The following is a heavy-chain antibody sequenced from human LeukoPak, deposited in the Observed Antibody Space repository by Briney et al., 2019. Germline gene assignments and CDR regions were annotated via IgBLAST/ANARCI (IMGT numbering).Heavy chain of an antibody. J-gene: IGHJ3*02. CDR2: IYYSGST. V-gene: IGHV4-59*08. CDR3: ARLLTEWELLEKVGDAFDI. D-gene: IGHD1-26*01. Sequence: PSETLSLTCSVSGGSISNYYWSWIRQLPGKGLEWIGYIYYSGSTNYNPSLKSRVTISVDTSKNQFSLKLSSVTAADTAVYYCARLLTEWELLEKVGDAFDIWGQGTMVTVSS. CDR1: GGSISNYY.